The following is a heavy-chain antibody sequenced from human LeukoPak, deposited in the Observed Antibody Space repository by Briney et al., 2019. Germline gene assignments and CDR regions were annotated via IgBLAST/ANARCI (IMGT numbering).Heavy chain of an antibody. J-gene: IGHJ3*02. CDR1: GFTVSSNY. CDR3: ARAYGVTIFGVVMYDAFDI. Sequence: GGSLRLSCAASGFTVSSNYMSWVRQAPGKGLEWVSVIYSGGSTYYADSVKGRFTISRDNSKNTLYLQMNSLRAEDTAVYYCARAYGVTIFGVVMYDAFDIWGQGTMVTVSS. CDR2: IYSGGST. D-gene: IGHD3-3*01. V-gene: IGHV3-53*01.